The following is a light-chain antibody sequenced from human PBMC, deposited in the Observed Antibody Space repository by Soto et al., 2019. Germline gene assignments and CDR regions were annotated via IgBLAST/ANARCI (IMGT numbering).Light chain of an antibody. V-gene: IGKV3-20*01. CDR2: GAS. CDR3: QQYGSSRGFT. Sequence: EIVLTQSPGTLSLSPGERATLSCRASQSVSSSYLAWYQQKPGQAPRLLIHGASSRATGIPDRFSGSGSGTDFTLIISRLEPEYFAVYYCQQYGSSRGFTFGPGTKVDIK. J-gene: IGKJ3*01. CDR1: QSVSSSY.